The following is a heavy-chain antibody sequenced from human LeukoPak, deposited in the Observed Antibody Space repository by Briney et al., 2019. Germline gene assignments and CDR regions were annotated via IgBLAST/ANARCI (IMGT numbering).Heavy chain of an antibody. CDR2: INPNSGGT. J-gene: IGHJ4*02. Sequence: ASVKVSCKASGGTFSSYAISWVRQAPGQGLEWMGWINPNSGGTNYAQKFQGRVTMTRDTSISTAYMELSSLRSDDTAVYYCARGGFDHWGQGTLVTVSS. CDR1: GGTFSSYA. CDR3: ARGGFDH. D-gene: IGHD3-10*01. V-gene: IGHV1-2*02.